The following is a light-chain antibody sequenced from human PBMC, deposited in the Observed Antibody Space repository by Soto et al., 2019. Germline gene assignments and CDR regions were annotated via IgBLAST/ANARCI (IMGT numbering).Light chain of an antibody. J-gene: IGKJ4*01. V-gene: IGKV3-20*01. CDR2: GAS. Sequence: EIVLTQSPGTVSLSPGERATLSCRASQSVYNNYIAWYQQSPGQAPRVLIYGASTRATGIPDRFSGSGSGADFTLTISRLEPEDFAVYYCQQYGSSRLTFGGGTKVDIK. CDR1: QSVYNNY. CDR3: QQYGSSRLT.